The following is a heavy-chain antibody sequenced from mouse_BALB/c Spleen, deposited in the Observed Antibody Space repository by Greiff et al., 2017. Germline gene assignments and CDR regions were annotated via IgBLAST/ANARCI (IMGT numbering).Heavy chain of an antibody. D-gene: IGHD1-1*01. CDR2: ISYSGST. J-gene: IGHJ4*01. CDR3: ARIYYYGSSYVYAMDY. CDR1: GDSITSGY. V-gene: IGHV3-8*02. Sequence: DVQLVESGPSLVKPSQTLSLTCSVTGDSITSGYWNWIRKFPGNKLEYMGYISYSGSTYYNPSLKSRISITRDTSKNQYYLQLNSVTTEDTATYYCARIYYYGSSYVYAMDYWGQGTSVTVSS.